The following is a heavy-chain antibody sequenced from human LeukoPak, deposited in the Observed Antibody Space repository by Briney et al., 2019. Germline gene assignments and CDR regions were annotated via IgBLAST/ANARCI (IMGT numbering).Heavy chain of an antibody. CDR1: GYTFTGYY. Sequence: ASVKVSCKASGYTFTGYYMHWVRQAPGQGLGWMGWINPNSGGTNYAQKFQGRVTMTRDTSISTAYMELSRLRSDDTAVYYCARGTDSGADRSFDYWGQGTLVTVSS. CDR3: ARGTDSGADRSFDY. D-gene: IGHD1-26*01. CDR2: INPNSGGT. J-gene: IGHJ4*02. V-gene: IGHV1-2*02.